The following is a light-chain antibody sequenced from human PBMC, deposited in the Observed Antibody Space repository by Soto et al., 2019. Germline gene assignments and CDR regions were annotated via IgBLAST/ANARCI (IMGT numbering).Light chain of an antibody. CDR1: QSISSW. CDR3: QHYNSYWT. CDR2: KAS. Sequence: DIQMTQSPSTLSASVGDRVTITCRASQSISSWLAWYQQKPGKAPKLLIYKASSFESGVPSRFSGSGSATEFTLTISSLQPDDFATYYCQHYNSYWTFGQGTKVEIK. V-gene: IGKV1-5*03. J-gene: IGKJ1*01.